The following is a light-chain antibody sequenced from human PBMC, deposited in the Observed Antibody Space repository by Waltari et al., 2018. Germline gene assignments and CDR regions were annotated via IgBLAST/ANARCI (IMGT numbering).Light chain of an antibody. CDR1: QSVSHW. CDR3: QQYHSFSVT. CDR2: QAS. V-gene: IGKV1-5*03. J-gene: IGKJ4*01. Sequence: MTQSPSTLSASVGETATNTCRASQSVSHWLAWYQQKPGKAPKLLIYQASNLENGAPSRFSGSGSGTEFTLTISSLQPDDFATYYCQQYHSFSVTFGGGTKVEIK.